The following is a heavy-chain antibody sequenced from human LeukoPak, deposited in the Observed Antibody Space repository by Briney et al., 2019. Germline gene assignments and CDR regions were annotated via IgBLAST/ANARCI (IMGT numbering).Heavy chain of an antibody. V-gene: IGHV3-48*03. CDR3: ARGVPARRFDY. J-gene: IGHJ4*02. CDR2: ISSSGSTT. CDR1: GFTFSNYE. Sequence: GGSLRLSCAASGFTFSNYEMKWVRRAPGKGLEWVSYISSSGSTTYYADSVKGRFTISRDNAKNSLSLQMNSLRAEDTAVYYCARGVPARRFDYWGQGTLVTVSS.